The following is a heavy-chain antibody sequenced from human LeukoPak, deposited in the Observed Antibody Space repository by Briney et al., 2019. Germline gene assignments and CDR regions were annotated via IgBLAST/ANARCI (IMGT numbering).Heavy chain of an antibody. CDR2: IYYSGST. Sequence: SETLSLTCAVSGGSISSSNWWSWVRQPPGKGLEWIGYIYYSGSTYYNPSLKSRVTISVDTSKNQFSLKLSSVTAADTAVYYCARGEGILTGYYAYYYYYGMDVWGQGTTVTVSS. CDR1: GGSISSSNW. CDR3: ARGEGILTGYYAYYYYYGMDV. D-gene: IGHD3-9*01. J-gene: IGHJ6*02. V-gene: IGHV4-4*02.